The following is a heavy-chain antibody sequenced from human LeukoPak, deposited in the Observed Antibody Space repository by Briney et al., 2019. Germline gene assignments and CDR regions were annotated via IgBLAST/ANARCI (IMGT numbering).Heavy chain of an antibody. CDR2: ISYDGSNK. Sequence: GGSLRLSCAASGFTFCSYGMHWVRQAPGKGLEWVAVISYDGSNKYYADSVKGRFTISRDNSKNTLYLQMNSLRAEDTAVYYCAKDGYCSGGSCYSEYFQHWGQGTLVTVSS. J-gene: IGHJ1*01. CDR1: GFTFCSYG. CDR3: AKDGYCSGGSCYSEYFQH. D-gene: IGHD2-15*01. V-gene: IGHV3-30*18.